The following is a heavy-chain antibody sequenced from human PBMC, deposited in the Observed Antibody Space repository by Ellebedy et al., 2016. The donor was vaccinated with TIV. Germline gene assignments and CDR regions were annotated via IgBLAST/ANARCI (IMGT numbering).Heavy chain of an antibody. V-gene: IGHV1-2*02. CDR2: INPHSGGT. D-gene: IGHD3-10*01. CDR1: GYTFTDYY. J-gene: IGHJ4*02. Sequence: AASVKVSCKASGYTFTDYYMHWVRQAPGQGLEWMGWINPHSGGTNYAQNFQGRVTMTRDTSISTAYMELSRLRSDDPAVFYCLVRGVRDFDHWGQGTLVTVSS. CDR3: LVRGVRDFDH.